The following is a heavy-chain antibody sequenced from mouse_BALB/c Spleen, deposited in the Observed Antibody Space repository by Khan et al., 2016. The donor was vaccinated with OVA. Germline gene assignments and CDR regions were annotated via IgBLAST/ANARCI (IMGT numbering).Heavy chain of an antibody. J-gene: IGHJ2*01. V-gene: IGHV14-3*02. CDR2: FDTENGNT. CDR3: ARRNA. CDR1: DFNIKNTY. Sequence: IQLVQSGAELVKPGASVKLSCTASDFNIKNTYMHWVQQRPEQGLEWIGRFDTENGNTKYAPKFQGKVTITADTSSNTAYLQLSSLTAEDTAVYYCARRNAWGQGTTLTVSS.